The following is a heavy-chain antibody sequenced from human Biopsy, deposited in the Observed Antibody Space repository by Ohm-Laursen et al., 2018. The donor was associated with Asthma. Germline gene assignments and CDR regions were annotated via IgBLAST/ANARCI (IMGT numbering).Heavy chain of an antibody. D-gene: IGHD6-19*01. Sequence: SLRLSCAASGFTVSRDHMFWVRQAPGKGLEWVSVIYSGGTSDTADSVRGRFTISRDFYKNTLYIQMDSLRAEDTAVYYCARGDSSGWSHYYFDYWGQGTLVTVSS. V-gene: IGHV3-53*01. CDR3: ARGDSSGWSHYYFDY. CDR2: IYSGGTS. J-gene: IGHJ4*02. CDR1: GFTVSRDH.